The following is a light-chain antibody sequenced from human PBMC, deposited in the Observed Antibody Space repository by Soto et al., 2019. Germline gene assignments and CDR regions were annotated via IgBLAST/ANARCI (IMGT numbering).Light chain of an antibody. J-gene: IGLJ3*02. V-gene: IGLV2-23*01. CDR1: SSDVGSYNL. CDR2: EGS. CDR3: CSFARGSTLV. Sequence: QSALTQPASVSGSPGQSITISCTGTSSDVGSYNLVSWYQQHPGNAPKLMIYEGSKRPSGLSNRFFGSKSGNTASLTISGLQAEDEADYYCCSFARGSTLVFGGGTKLTVL.